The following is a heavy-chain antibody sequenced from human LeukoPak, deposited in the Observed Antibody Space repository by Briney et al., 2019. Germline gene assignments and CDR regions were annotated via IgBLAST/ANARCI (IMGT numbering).Heavy chain of an antibody. D-gene: IGHD6-13*01. CDR3: ARALIAAAGTRGEFDP. V-gene: IGHV3-21*01. CDR1: GFSFSSYN. J-gene: IGHJ5*02. CDR2: ITSDSIYI. Sequence: KPGGSLRLSCAASGFSFSSYNMNWVRQAPGKGLKWVASITSDSIYIHYADSVRGRFTVSRDSAKNSLYLQMNSLRVEDTAVYYCARALIAAAGTRGEFDPWGQGTLVIVSS.